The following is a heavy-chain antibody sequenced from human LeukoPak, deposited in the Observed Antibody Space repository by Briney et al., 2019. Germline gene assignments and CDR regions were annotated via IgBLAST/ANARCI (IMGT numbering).Heavy chain of an antibody. CDR2: INPNSGGT. CDR1: GYTFTGYY. D-gene: IGHD3-16*01. Sequence: ASVKVSCKASGYTFTGYYMHWVRQAPGQGLEWMGWINPNSGGTNYAQKFQGWVTMTRDTSISTAYMELSRLRSDDTAVYYCARVKNKITFADRTLWYWGQGTLVTVSS. CDR3: ARVKNKITFADRTLWY. V-gene: IGHV1-2*04. J-gene: IGHJ4*02.